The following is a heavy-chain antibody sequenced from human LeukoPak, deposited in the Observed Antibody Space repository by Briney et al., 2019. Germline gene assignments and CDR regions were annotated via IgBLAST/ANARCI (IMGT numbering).Heavy chain of an antibody. J-gene: IGHJ4*02. D-gene: IGHD4-23*01. CDR2: INHSGST. V-gene: IGHV4-34*01. CDR3: ARGFGGRGNSGIIDY. CDR1: GGSFSGYY. Sequence: SETLSLTCAVYGGSFSGYYWSWIRQPPGKGLEWIGEINHSGSTNYNPSLKSRVTISVDTSKNQFSLKLSSVTAADTAVYYCARGFGGRGNSGIIDYWGQGTLVTVSS.